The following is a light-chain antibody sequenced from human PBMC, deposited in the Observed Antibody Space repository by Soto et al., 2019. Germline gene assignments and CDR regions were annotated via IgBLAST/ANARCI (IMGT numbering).Light chain of an antibody. CDR1: QSVSSSY. CDR3: QQYGSSPLT. CDR2: GAS. V-gene: IGKV3-20*01. Sequence: EIVLTQSPGTLSLSPGEGATLSCRASQSVSSSYLAWYQQKPGQAPRLLIYGASSRATGIPDRFSGSGSGTDFTLTISRLEPEDFAMFYCQQYGSSPLTFGGGTKVDIK. J-gene: IGKJ4*01.